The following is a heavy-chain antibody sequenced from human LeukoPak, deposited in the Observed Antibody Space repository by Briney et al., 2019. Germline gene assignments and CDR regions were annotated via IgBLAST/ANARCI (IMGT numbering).Heavy chain of an antibody. J-gene: IGHJ4*02. D-gene: IGHD3-10*01. Sequence: SETLSLTCTFSGGSFSPAHWSWIRQPPGKGLEWIGVICDNGHTDYNPSLKSRVTISVDTSKRQFSLKLSSLAAADTAVYYCATGRDPYKTGHWGQGTLVTASS. CDR3: ATGRDPYKTGH. CDR2: ICDNGHT. CDR1: GGSFSPAH. V-gene: IGHV4-59*01.